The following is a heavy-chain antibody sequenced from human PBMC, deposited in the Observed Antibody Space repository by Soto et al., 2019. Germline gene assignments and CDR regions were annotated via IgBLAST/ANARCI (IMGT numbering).Heavy chain of an antibody. CDR1: GGSISSGDYY. D-gene: IGHD3-3*02. CDR2: IYYSGST. J-gene: IGHJ6*02. V-gene: IGHV4-30-4*01. Sequence: SETLSLTCTVSGGSISSGDYYWSWIRQPPGKGLEWIGYIYYSGSTYYNPSLKSRVTISVDTSKNQFSLKLSSVTAADTAVYYCARGHFWSGYYYSNYGMDVWGQGTTVTGLL. CDR3: ARGHFWSGYYYSNYGMDV.